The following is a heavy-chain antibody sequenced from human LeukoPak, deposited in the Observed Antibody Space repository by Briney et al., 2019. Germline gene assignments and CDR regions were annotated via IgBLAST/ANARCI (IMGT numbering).Heavy chain of an antibody. D-gene: IGHD6-13*01. CDR1: GGSISSSSYY. CDR2: IYYSGST. J-gene: IGHJ4*02. Sequence: SETLSLTCTVSGGSISSSSYYWGWIRQPPGKGLEWIGSIYYSGSTYYNPSLKSRITISVDTSKNQFSLKLSSVTAADTAVYYCAREGQGIAAAGWDYWGQGTLVTVSS. V-gene: IGHV4-39*07. CDR3: AREGQGIAAAGWDY.